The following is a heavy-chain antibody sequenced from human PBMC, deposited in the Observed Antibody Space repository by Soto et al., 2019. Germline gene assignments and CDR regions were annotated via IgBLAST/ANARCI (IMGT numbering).Heavy chain of an antibody. CDR2: IYYSGST. D-gene: IGHD4-17*01. CDR3: ARTDSYGDYHGWFDP. CDR1: GGSISSYY. Sequence: QVQLQESGPGLVKPSETLSLTCTVSGGSISSYYWSWIRQPPGKGLEWIGYIYYSGSTNYNPSLNSRVTISVDTSKNQFSLKLSSVTAADTAVYYCARTDSYGDYHGWFDPWGQGTLVTVSS. V-gene: IGHV4-59*08. J-gene: IGHJ5*02.